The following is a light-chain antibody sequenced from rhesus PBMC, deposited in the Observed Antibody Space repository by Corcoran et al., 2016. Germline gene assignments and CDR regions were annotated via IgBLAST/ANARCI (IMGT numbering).Light chain of an antibody. J-gene: IGKJ2*01. CDR1: QGISNN. CDR2: YAS. V-gene: IGKV1S15*01. Sequence: DIQMTQSPSSLSASVGDTVTITCRASQGISNNLAWYQQKPGKVPKLLIYYASTLQTGVPSRFSGSGSGTVFILTISGLQPEVFATYYCRHGYATPYDFGQGTKVEIK. CDR3: RHGYATPYD.